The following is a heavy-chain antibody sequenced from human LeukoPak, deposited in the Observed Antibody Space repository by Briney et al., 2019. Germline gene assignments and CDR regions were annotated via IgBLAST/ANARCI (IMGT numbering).Heavy chain of an antibody. CDR3: ARVPIQLWLPYYFDY. CDR2: IYYSGNT. CDR1: GGSISSSSYY. D-gene: IGHD5-18*01. J-gene: IGHJ4*02. V-gene: IGHV4-39*01. Sequence: PSETLSLTCTVSGGSISSSSYYWGWIRQPPGKGLEWIGSIYYSGNTYYNPSLKSRVTISVDTSKNQFSLKLSSVTAADTAVYYCARVPIQLWLPYYFDYWGQGTLVTVSS.